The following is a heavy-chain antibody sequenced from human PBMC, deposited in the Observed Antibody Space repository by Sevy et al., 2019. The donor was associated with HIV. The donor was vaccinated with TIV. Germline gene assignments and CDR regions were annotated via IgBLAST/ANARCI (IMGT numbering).Heavy chain of an antibody. D-gene: IGHD3-10*01. Sequence: GGSLRLSCAASGFTFSSYAMSWVRQAPGKGLEWVSAISGSGGSTYYADSVKGRFTISRDNSKNKLYLQVNCLRAEDTDVYYCANDGSITMVRGIREDYYYGMDVWSQGTTVTVSS. CDR1: GFTFSSYA. J-gene: IGHJ6*02. CDR3: ANDGSITMVRGIREDYYYGMDV. V-gene: IGHV3-23*01. CDR2: ISGSGGST.